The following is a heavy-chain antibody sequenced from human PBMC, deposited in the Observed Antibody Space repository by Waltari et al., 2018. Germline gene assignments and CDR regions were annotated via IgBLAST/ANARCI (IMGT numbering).Heavy chain of an antibody. V-gene: IGHV4-39*07. J-gene: IGHJ5*02. CDR1: GVPISIDGYH. D-gene: IGHD2-21*01. CDR3: VRLGDTYFDA. CDR2: IYFDGVT. Sequence: QLQLQESGPGLVKPSETLSLTCAVSGVPISIDGYHWVWIRQPPGKRLEWIGSIYFDGVTYYNPSLKSRVTMSVDTSSNHFSLKLTPVTAADTAVYYCVRLGDTYFDAWGQGMLVTVSS.